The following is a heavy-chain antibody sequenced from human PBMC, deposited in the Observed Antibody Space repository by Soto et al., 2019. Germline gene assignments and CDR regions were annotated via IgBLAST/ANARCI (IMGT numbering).Heavy chain of an antibody. CDR2: IYWDDDK. CDR1: GFSLSTRGVG. J-gene: IGHJ6*02. D-gene: IGHD1-1*01. Sequence: QITLKESGPTLVKPTQTLTLTCTFSGFSLSTRGVGVGWIRQPPGKALEWLALIYWDDDKRYSPSLKSRLTITKDTSKNQVVLTMTNIDPVDTATYYCANRRVFPGTAYFGMDVWGQGTTVTVSS. CDR3: ANRRVFPGTAYFGMDV. V-gene: IGHV2-5*02.